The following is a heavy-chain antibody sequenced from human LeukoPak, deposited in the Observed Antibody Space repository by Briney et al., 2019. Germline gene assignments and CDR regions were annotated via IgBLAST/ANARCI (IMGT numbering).Heavy chain of an antibody. CDR1: GGSISSYY. V-gene: IGHV4-4*07. Sequence: SETLSLTCTVSGGSISSYYWSWIRQPAGKGLEWIGRFYTSGSTNYNPSLKSRVTMSVDTSKNQFSLKLSSVTAADTAVYYCARDPSSIAAPGYYYYMDVWGKGTTVTVSS. CDR2: FYTSGST. J-gene: IGHJ6*03. CDR3: ARDPSSIAAPGYYYYMDV. D-gene: IGHD6-6*01.